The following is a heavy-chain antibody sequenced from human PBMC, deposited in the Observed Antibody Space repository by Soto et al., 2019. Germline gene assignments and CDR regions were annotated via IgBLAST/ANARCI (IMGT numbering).Heavy chain of an antibody. CDR2: ISAYNGNT. CDR3: ARGWIRGQPLYYYYYYMDV. J-gene: IGHJ6*03. D-gene: IGHD3-10*01. Sequence: QVRLVQSGAEVKKPGASVKLSCKASGYTFTSYGISWVRQAPGQGLEWMGWISAYNGNTNYAQKLQGRVTMTTDTSTSTAYIELRRLRSDDTAVYYCARGWIRGQPLYYYYYYMDVWGKGTTVTVSS. V-gene: IGHV1-18*01. CDR1: GYTFTSYG.